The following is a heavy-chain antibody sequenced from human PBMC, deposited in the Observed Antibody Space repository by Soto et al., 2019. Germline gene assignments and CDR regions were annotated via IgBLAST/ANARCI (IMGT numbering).Heavy chain of an antibody. V-gene: IGHV1-69*11. CDR1: GGTFSSSG. D-gene: IGHD3-16*02. Sequence: QVHLVQSGTKVKKPGSSVNVSCKASGGTFSSSGFSWVRQAPGQGLEWMGMIVPSLDTTNYAQKFQARVTITADEVTSTAYMELRSLRSEDTAVYYCARWPQPRYTADPYAVDVWGQGTRVIVSS. J-gene: IGHJ6*02. CDR2: IVPSLDTT. CDR3: ARWPQPRYTADPYAVDV.